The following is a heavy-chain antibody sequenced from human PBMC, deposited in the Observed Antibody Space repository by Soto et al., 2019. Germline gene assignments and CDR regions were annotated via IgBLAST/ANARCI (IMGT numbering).Heavy chain of an antibody. V-gene: IGHV1-69*01. CDR1: GGTFSSYA. CDR2: IIPIFGTA. CDR3: ARDSSGYYSADY. D-gene: IGHD3-22*01. Sequence: QVQLVQSGAEVKKPGSSVKVSCKASGGTFSSYAISWVRQAPGQGLEWMGGIIPIFGTANYAQKFQGRVTITADETTSTAYMELSSLRCEETAVYYCARDSSGYYSADYWGQGTLVTVSS. J-gene: IGHJ4*02.